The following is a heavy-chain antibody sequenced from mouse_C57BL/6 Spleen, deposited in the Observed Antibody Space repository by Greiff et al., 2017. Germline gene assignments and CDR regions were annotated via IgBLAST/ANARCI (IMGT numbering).Heavy chain of an antibody. D-gene: IGHD2-4*01. CDR1: GFSLSTFGMG. Sequence: QVTLKESGPGILQPSQTLSLTCSFSGFSLSTFGMGVGWIRQPSGKGLDWLAHIWWDDDTYYNPALKNRPTTSKDTSKNQVFLKSANVDTADTATYYCARCTDYDDGVYAMDYWGQGTSVTVSS. CDR3: ARCTDYDDGVYAMDY. V-gene: IGHV8-8*01. CDR2: IWWDDDT. J-gene: IGHJ4*01.